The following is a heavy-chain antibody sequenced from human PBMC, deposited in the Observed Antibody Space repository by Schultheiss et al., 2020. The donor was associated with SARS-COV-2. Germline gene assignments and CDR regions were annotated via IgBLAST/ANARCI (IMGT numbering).Heavy chain of an antibody. CDR2: TYYRSKWYN. CDR1: GDSVSSNSAA. V-gene: IGHV6-1*01. J-gene: IGHJ6*03. D-gene: IGHD2-15*01. Sequence: SETLSLTCAISGDSVSSNSAAWNWIRQSPSRGLEWLGRTYYRSKWYNDYAVSVKSRITINPDTSKNQFSLQLNSVTPEDTAVYYCARDSVVGAQYCSGGSCYPDYYYYMDVWGKGTTVTVS. CDR3: ARDSVVGAQYCSGGSCYPDYYYYMDV.